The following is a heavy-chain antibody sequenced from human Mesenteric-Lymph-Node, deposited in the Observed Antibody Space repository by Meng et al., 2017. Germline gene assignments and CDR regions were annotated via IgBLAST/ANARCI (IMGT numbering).Heavy chain of an antibody. CDR1: GDSLNSYY. D-gene: IGHD3-10*01. V-gene: IGHV4-59*08. CDR2: IYYRGTT. J-gene: IGHJ4*02. Sequence: GPVLVKPLRTLSTPFTVSGDSLNSYYGSWIRQPPGKVLEWIGYIYYRGTTSYIPSLKSRVTISIDTSKKQFSLKLRSVTAADTAVYYCARASPLHWFGELYYFDDWGQGTLVTVSS. CDR3: ARASPLHWFGELYYFDD.